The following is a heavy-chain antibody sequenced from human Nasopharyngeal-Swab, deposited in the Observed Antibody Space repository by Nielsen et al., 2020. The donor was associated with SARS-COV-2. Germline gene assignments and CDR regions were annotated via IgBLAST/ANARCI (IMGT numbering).Heavy chain of an antibody. CDR2: IYSSGNT. V-gene: IGHV4-31*03. CDR1: GGSATSGGYQ. J-gene: IGHJ4*02. CDR3: ARLYYDSSGYYYGR. Sequence: SETLSLTCTVSGGSATSGGYQWTWIRQHPGKAPEWIGYIYSSGNTYYSPSLKSRVTISVDTSKNQFSLKLSSVTAADTAVYYCARLYYDSSGYYYGRWGQGTLVTVSS. D-gene: IGHD3-22*01.